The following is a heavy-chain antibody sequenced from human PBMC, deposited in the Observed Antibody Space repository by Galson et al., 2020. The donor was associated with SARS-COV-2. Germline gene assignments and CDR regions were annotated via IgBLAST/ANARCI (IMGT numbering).Heavy chain of an antibody. CDR2: ISGDGGST. D-gene: IGHD3-10*01. Sequence: GESLKISCAASGISGITLSVYAMSRVRQAQRKGLEWVSSISGDGGSTYDADSVKSRFTISRDNSKNTLYLQMNSLRAEDTAVYFCAKPKRHGSGSPDYWGQGTLVTVSS. CDR3: AKPKRHGSGSPDY. CDR1: GISGITLSVYA. V-gene: IGHV3-23*01. J-gene: IGHJ4*02.